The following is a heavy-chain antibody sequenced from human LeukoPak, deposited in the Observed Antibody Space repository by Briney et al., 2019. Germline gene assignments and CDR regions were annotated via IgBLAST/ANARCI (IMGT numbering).Heavy chain of an antibody. CDR1: GFTFSSYS. CDR3: ARGNYDSSGYYLDY. CDR2: ISSSSSYI. Sequence: GGSLRLSCAASGFTFSSYSMNWVRQAPGKGLEWVSSISSSSSYIYYADSVKGRFTISRDNAKNSLYLQMSSLRAEDTAVYYCARGNYDSSGYYLDYWGQGTLVTVSS. D-gene: IGHD3-22*01. J-gene: IGHJ4*02. V-gene: IGHV3-21*01.